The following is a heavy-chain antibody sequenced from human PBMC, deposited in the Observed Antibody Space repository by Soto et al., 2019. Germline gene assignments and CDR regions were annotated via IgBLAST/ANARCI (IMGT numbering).Heavy chain of an antibody. CDR1: GFTVSSNF. CDR2: IYRGGST. Sequence: GGSLRLSCAASGFTVSSNFMNWVRQAPGKGLEWVSVIYRGGSTNYADSVKGRFTISRDISKNTLYLQMNGLTAEDTAVYYCARESGDWPLNWFDPWGQGTLVTVSS. V-gene: IGHV3-53*01. CDR3: ARESGDWPLNWFDP. D-gene: IGHD2-21*02. J-gene: IGHJ5*02.